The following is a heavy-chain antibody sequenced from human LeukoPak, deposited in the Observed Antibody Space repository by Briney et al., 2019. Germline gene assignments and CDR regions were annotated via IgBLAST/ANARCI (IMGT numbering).Heavy chain of an antibody. J-gene: IGHJ4*02. CDR2: INPNSGGT. V-gene: IGHV1-2*02. Sequence: ASVKVSCKASGYTFTSYDINWVRQAPGQGLEWMGWINPNSGGTNYAQKFQGRVTMTRDTSISTAYMELSRLRSDDTAVYYCARARRGYSYGFVDYWGQGTLVTVSS. CDR3: ARARRGYSYGFVDY. D-gene: IGHD5-18*01. CDR1: GYTFTSYD.